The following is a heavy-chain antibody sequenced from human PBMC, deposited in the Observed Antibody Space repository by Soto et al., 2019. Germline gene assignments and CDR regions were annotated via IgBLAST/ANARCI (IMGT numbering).Heavy chain of an antibody. CDR3: ARHISRGEWGTIFWSGWVAVAGTEYYFDY. CDR1: GGSISSSSYY. V-gene: IGHV4-39*01. Sequence: QLQLQESGPGLVKPSETLSLTCTVSGGSISSSSYYWGWIRQPPGKGLEWIGSIYYSGSTYYNPSLKSRVTVSVDTSKNQFSLKLSSVTAADTAVYYCARHISRGEWGTIFWSGWVAVAGTEYYFDYWGQGTLVTVSS. CDR2: IYYSGST. J-gene: IGHJ4*02. D-gene: IGHD6-19*01.